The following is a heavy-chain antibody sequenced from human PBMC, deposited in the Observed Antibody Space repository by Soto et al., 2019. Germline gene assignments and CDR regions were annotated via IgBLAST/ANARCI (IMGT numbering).Heavy chain of an antibody. Sequence: PSVTLSLTCPVCGGSISSYYWRCIRQLPGRDLEWIGHIYYSASTNYTPSLKSRVTISVDTSKNQFSLKLSSVTAADTAVYYCARTTAPYYDFWSGYLFDYWGQGTLVTVSS. CDR1: GGSISSYY. V-gene: IGHV4-59*01. D-gene: IGHD3-3*01. CDR2: IYYSAST. J-gene: IGHJ4*02. CDR3: ARTTAPYYDFWSGYLFDY.